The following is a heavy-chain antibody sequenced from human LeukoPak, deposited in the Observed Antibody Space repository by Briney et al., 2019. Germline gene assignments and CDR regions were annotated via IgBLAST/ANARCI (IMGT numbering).Heavy chain of an antibody. CDR3: ARGVSRLGELSLNWFDP. Sequence: ASVKVSCKASGYTFTSYGISWVRQAPGQGLEWMGWISAYNGNTSYAQKLQGRVTMTTDTSTSTAYMELRSLRSDDTAVYYRARGVSRLGELSLNWFDPWGQGTLVTVSS. V-gene: IGHV1-18*01. CDR1: GYTFTSYG. J-gene: IGHJ5*02. D-gene: IGHD3-16*02. CDR2: ISAYNGNT.